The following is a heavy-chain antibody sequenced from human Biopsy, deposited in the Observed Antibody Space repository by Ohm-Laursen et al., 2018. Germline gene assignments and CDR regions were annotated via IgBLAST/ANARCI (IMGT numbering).Heavy chain of an antibody. Sequence: ASVKVSCKVSGYTLTALSMHWVRQAPGRGLEWMGGFAPENGKTIYAQKFQGRIAMTEDTSTDTAYMELSSLRSEDTAVYYCAADINVWNVNYWGQGTQVTVSS. J-gene: IGHJ4*02. CDR2: FAPENGKT. D-gene: IGHD1-1*01. V-gene: IGHV1-24*01. CDR3: AADINVWNVNY. CDR1: GYTLTALS.